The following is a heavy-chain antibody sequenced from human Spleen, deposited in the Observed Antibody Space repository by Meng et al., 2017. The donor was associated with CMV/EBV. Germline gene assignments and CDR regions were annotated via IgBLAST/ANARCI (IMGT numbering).Heavy chain of an antibody. CDR3: ARAPTVTDGMDV. D-gene: IGHD4-11*01. Sequence: SETLSLTCSVSGGSISSYYWSWIRQPPGKGLEWLGYISSSGSTNYNPSLKSRVTISVDTSKNQSSLKLSSVTAADTAVYYCARAPTVTDGMDVWGQGTTVTVSS. V-gene: IGHV4-59*08. CDR1: GGSISSYY. J-gene: IGHJ6*02. CDR2: ISSSGST.